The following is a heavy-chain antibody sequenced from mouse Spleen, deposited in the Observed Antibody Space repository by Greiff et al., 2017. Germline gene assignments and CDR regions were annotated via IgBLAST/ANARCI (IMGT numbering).Heavy chain of an antibody. V-gene: IGHV5-4*01. J-gene: IGHJ1*03. Sequence: EVMLVESGGGLVKPGGSLKLSCAASGFTFSSYAMSWVRQTPEKRLEWVATISDGGTYTFYPDNVKGRFTISRDNAKNNLYLQMSHLKSEDTAMYYCVRDTDLYWCFDVWGTGTTVTVSS. CDR2: ISDGGTYT. CDR3: VRDTDLYWCFDV. CDR1: GFTFSSYA.